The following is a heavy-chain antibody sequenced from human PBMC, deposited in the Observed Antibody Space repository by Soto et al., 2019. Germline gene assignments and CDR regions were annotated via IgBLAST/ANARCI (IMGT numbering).Heavy chain of an antibody. Sequence: QDQLVQSGAEVKKPGASVKVSCKASGYIFSSFYINWVRQAPGQGLEWMGWTSGYSGNSKYAQKFQGRVTMTTDTSTNTGYMEMRSLTSDDTAVYYCARYIFGHVDAFDLWGQGTMVTVSS. J-gene: IGHJ3*01. D-gene: IGHD3-3*02. CDR1: GYIFSSFY. V-gene: IGHV1-18*01. CDR3: ARYIFGHVDAFDL. CDR2: TSGYSGNS.